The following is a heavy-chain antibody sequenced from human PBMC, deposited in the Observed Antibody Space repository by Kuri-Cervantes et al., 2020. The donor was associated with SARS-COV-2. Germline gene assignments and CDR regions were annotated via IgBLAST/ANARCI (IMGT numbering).Heavy chain of an antibody. CDR1: GGTFSSYA. Sequence: SVKVSCKASGGTFSSYAISWVRQAPGQGLEWMGRIIPIFGTANYAQKFQGRVTITADESTSTAYMELGSLRSEDTAVYYCAWLTDYGVPFDYWGQGTLVTVSS. J-gene: IGHJ4*02. V-gene: IGHV1-69*13. CDR3: AWLTDYGVPFDY. D-gene: IGHD4-17*01. CDR2: IIPIFGTA.